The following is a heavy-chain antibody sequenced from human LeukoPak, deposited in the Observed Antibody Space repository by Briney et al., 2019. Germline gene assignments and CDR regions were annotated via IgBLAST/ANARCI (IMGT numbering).Heavy chain of an antibody. CDR1: GFTFDDYA. Sequence: PGRSLRLSCAASGFTFDDYAMHWVRQAPGKGLEWVSYISSSSSTIYYADSVKGRFTISRDNAKNSLYLQMDSLRAEDTAVYYCARGRNFYYMDVWGKGTTVTVSS. J-gene: IGHJ6*03. V-gene: IGHV3-48*01. CDR2: ISSSSSTI. CDR3: ARGRNFYYMDV.